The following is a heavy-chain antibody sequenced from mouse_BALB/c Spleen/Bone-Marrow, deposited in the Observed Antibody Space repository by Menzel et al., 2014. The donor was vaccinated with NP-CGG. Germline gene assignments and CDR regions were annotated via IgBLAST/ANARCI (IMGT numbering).Heavy chain of an antibody. CDR2: INPSNGRT. V-gene: IGHV1S81*02. CDR3: GPYDGYYAMDY. CDR1: GYTFTSYW. D-gene: IGHD2-3*01. Sequence: QVQLKESGAELVKPGASVKLSCKASGYTFTSYWMHWVKQRPGQGLEWIGEINPSNGRTNYNEKFKSKATLTVDKSSSTAYMQLSSLTSEDSAVYYCGPYDGYYAMDYWGQGTSVTVSS. J-gene: IGHJ4*01.